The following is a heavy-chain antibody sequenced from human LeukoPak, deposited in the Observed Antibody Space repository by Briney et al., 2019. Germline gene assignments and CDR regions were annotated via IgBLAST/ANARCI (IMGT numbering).Heavy chain of an antibody. Sequence: PGGSLRLSCAASGAIFSNHAMSWVRRAPGKWLEWVSLISGTGVTTYYAASVKGRFTISRDNSKDTLYLQMNSLRAEDTALYYCASSSTVLGVITPFDCWSQGTLVTASS. CDR1: GAIFSNHA. CDR3: ASSSTVLGVITPFDC. D-gene: IGHD3-10*01. CDR2: ISGTGVTT. J-gene: IGHJ4*02. V-gene: IGHV3-23*01.